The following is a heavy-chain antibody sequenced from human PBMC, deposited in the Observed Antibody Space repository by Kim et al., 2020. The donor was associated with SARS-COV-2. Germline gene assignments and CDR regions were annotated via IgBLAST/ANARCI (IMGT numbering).Heavy chain of an antibody. Sequence: GGSLRLSCAASGFTVSKYDMNWVRQAPGKGLEWVACMSDTGSIYYSDSVKGRFTISRDNAKNSLYLQMNSLRVEDTAVYYCATRPRYWGQGTLVTVSS. J-gene: IGHJ4*02. V-gene: IGHV3-48*03. CDR3: ATRPRY. CDR2: MSDTGSI. CDR1: GFTVSKYD.